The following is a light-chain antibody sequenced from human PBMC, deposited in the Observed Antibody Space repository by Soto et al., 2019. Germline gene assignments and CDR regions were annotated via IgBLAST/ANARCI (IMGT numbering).Light chain of an antibody. CDR1: SSNIGAGYD. V-gene: IGLV1-40*01. CDR2: GNS. J-gene: IGLJ2*01. Sequence: QSVLPQPPSVSGAPGQRVTISCTGSSSNIGAGYDVQWYQQLPGAAPKLLIFGNSNRPSGVPDRFSGSRSGTSASLAITGLQAEDEADYFCQSYDISLSGSVIFGGGTKLTVL. CDR3: QSYDISLSGSVI.